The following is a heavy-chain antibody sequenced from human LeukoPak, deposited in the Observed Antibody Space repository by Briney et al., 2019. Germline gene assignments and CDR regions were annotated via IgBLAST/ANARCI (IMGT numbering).Heavy chain of an antibody. CDR2: ISGSGGTT. CDR1: GFTFSSYA. CDR3: AKASGWPGDYYYYMDV. Sequence: PGGSLRLSCAASGFTFSSYAMSWVRQAPGKGLEWVSAISGSGGTTYYADSVKGRFTISGDNSKNTLYLQMNSLRAEDTAVYYCAKASGWPGDYYYYMDVWGKGTTVTVSS. V-gene: IGHV3-23*01. J-gene: IGHJ6*03. D-gene: IGHD6-19*01.